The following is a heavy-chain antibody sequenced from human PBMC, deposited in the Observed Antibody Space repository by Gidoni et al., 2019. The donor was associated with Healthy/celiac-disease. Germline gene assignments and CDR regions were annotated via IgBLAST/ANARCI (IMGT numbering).Heavy chain of an antibody. D-gene: IGHD1-26*01. V-gene: IGHV4-34*01. Sequence: QVQLQQWGARLLKPSETLSLPCAVSRGSFSGYYRSWIRQPPGKGLEWIGEIKHSGSTNYNPSLKSRVTILVDTYKNQFSLKLSSVTAADTAVYYCARGTRPRERGMDYWGQGTLVTVSS. CDR2: IKHSGST. CDR1: RGSFSGYY. CDR3: ARGTRPRERGMDY. J-gene: IGHJ4*02.